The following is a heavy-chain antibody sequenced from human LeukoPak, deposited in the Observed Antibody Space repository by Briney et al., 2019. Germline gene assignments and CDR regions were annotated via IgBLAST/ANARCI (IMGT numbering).Heavy chain of an antibody. J-gene: IGHJ4*02. CDR2: ISGKSSTI. D-gene: IGHD1-26*01. CDR1: AFTFSDYS. CDR3: ARDRMKSGSYYFDY. V-gene: IGHV3-48*01. Sequence: GGSLRLSCAASAFTFSDYSMNWVRQARWKGVEWVSYISGKSSTIYYADSVKGRFTISRDNAKNSMYLQMNSLRAEDTAVYYCARDRMKSGSYYFDYWGPGTLVTVSS.